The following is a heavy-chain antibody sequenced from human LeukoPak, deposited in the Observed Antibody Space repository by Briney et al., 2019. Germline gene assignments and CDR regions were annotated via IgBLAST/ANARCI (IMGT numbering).Heavy chain of an antibody. Sequence: GGSLRLSCAASGFTFSSYWMGWVRQAPGKGLERVANIKQDGSEKYYVDSVKGRFTISRDNAKNSLYLQMNSLRAEDTAVYYCARDGVVDSSGWYVDYWGQGTLVTVSS. J-gene: IGHJ4*02. CDR2: IKQDGSEK. D-gene: IGHD6-19*01. CDR3: ARDGVVDSSGWYVDY. CDR1: GFTFSSYW. V-gene: IGHV3-7*05.